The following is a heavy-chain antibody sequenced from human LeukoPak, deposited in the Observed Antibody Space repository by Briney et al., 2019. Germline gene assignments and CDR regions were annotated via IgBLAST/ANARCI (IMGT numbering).Heavy chain of an antibody. Sequence: GGSLRLSCAASXXXXXSXXXSXVXQAXXXXXXXXXXXXXXGSTYYADSVKGRFTISRHNSKNTLYLQMNSLRAEDTAVYYCASTRSTSGWNYYYYYGMDVWGQGTTVTVSS. CDR1: XXXXXSXX. D-gene: IGHD6-19*01. CDR3: ASTRSTSGWNYYYYYGMDV. V-gene: IGHV3-53*04. J-gene: IGHJ6*02. CDR2: XXXXGST.